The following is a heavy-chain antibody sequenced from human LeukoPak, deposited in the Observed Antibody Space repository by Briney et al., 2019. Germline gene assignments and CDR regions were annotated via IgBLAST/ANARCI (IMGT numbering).Heavy chain of an antibody. D-gene: IGHD5-18*01. CDR3: VREARGYHYTYFDY. CDR1: GFTLSRHN. J-gene: IGHJ4*02. Sequence: GGSLRLSCAGSGFTLSRHNMNWFRQAPGKGLERVSSISSRSSYIFYADSVQGRFTVSREDARNSLYLQMNSLRAGDTAVYYCVREARGYHYTYFDYWGQGTLVTVSS. V-gene: IGHV3-21*01. CDR2: ISSRSSYI.